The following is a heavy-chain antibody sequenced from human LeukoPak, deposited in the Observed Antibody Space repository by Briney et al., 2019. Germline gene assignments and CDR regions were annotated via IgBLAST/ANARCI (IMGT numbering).Heavy chain of an antibody. D-gene: IGHD4-17*01. CDR2: INSDGSDT. V-gene: IGHV3-74*01. Sequence: PGGSLRLSCAASGFTFSSYWMHWVRQSPGKGLVWLSRINSDGSDTAYADSVKGRFTISRDNSKNTLYLQMNSLRAEDTAVYYCAKSMDYGDPNDVWGKGTTVTVSS. CDR3: AKSMDYGDPNDV. CDR1: GFTFSSYW. J-gene: IGHJ6*04.